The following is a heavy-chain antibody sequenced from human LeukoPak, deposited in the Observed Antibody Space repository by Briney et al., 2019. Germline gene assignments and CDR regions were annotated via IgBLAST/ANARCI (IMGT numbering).Heavy chain of an antibody. CDR2: ISYSGNT. V-gene: IGHV4-59*08. CDR1: GDSIRPYY. J-gene: IGHJ5*02. Sequence: PSETLSLTCTVSGDSIRPYYWNWTRQSPGKGLEWLGYISYSGNTNYHPSVKSRVTISLDTSKNHFSLRLNSVTAADTAVYYCARHPSRRLIGGSWGQGTLVTVSS. CDR3: ARHPSRRLIGGS. D-gene: IGHD2/OR15-2a*01.